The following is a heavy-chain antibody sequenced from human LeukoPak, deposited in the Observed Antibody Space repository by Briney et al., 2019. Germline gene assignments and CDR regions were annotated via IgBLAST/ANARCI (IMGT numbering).Heavy chain of an antibody. V-gene: IGHV1-18*01. J-gene: IGHJ4*02. CDR3: VREAEQHRGGDY. CDR2: ISASNGNT. CDR1: GFTLTSYG. Sequence: ASVKVSCKAFGFTLTSYGISWLRQAPGRGLEWMGWISASNGNTIYAQKVQARVTMTRDTTASTVYMELRSLGSDDTAFYYCVREAEQHRGGDYWGQGTLVTVSP. D-gene: IGHD6-13*01.